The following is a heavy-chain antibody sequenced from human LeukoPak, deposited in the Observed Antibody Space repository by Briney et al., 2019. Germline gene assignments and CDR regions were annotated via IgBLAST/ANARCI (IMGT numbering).Heavy chain of an antibody. Sequence: PGGSLRLSCAASGFTFSSYAMHWVRQAPGKGLEWVAVISYDGTNKYYADSVKGRFTISRDNSKNTLYLQMNSLKTEDTAVYYCTRDSKREKQWLVEARWDYWGQGTLVTVSS. CDR2: ISYDGTNK. CDR3: TRDSKREKQWLVEARWDY. V-gene: IGHV3-30-3*01. J-gene: IGHJ4*02. D-gene: IGHD6-19*01. CDR1: GFTFSSYA.